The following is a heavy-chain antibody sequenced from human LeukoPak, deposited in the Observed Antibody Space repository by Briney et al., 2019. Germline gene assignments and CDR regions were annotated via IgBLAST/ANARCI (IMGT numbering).Heavy chain of an antibody. CDR2: IYYSGST. V-gene: IGHV4-4*02. Sequence: KSGGSLRLSCAASGFIFSSYSMNWVRQAPGKGLEWGGSIYYSGSTYYNPSLKSRVTISVDTSKNQFSLKLSSVTAADTAVYYCARGRYSSGWLGGIGHFNWFDPWGQGTLVTVSS. CDR1: GFIFSSYS. CDR3: ARGRYSSGWLGGIGHFNWFDP. J-gene: IGHJ5*02. D-gene: IGHD6-19*01.